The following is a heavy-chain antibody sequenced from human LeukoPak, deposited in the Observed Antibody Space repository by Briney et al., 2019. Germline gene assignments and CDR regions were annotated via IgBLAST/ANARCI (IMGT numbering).Heavy chain of an antibody. J-gene: IGHJ6*02. CDR2: IYYSGIT. Sequence: EPSETLSLTCTVSGGSISSNNYYWGWIRQPPGKGLEWIGSIYYSGITYYNPSLKSRVTISVDTSKNQFSLKLSSVTAADTAVYYCARVTVGGLDNSAHGLEYYYGMDVWGQGTTVTVSS. D-gene: IGHD3-22*01. V-gene: IGHV4-39*07. CDR1: GGSISSNNYY. CDR3: ARVTVGGLDNSAHGLEYYYGMDV.